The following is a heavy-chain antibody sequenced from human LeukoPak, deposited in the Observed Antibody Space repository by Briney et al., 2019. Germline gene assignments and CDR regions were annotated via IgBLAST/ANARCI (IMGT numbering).Heavy chain of an antibody. CDR2: IYTSGST. CDR3: ARGPGRLGYCSGGSCQGYWFDP. D-gene: IGHD2-15*01. V-gene: IGHV4-61*02. J-gene: IGHJ5*02. CDR1: GGSISSGSYY. Sequence: PSQTLSLTCTVSGGSISSGSYYWSWIRQPGGKGLEWIGRIYTSGSTNYNPSLKSRVTISVDTSKNQFSLKLSSVTAADTAVYYCARGPGRLGYCSGGSCQGYWFDPWGQGTLVTVSS.